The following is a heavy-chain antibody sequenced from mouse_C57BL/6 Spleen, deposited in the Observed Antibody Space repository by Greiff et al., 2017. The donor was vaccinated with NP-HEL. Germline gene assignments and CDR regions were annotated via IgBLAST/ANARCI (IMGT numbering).Heavy chain of an antibody. V-gene: IGHV1-61*01. CDR2: IYPSDSET. Sequence: QVQLQQPGAELVRPGSSVKLSCKASGYTFTSYWMDWVKQRPGQGLEWIGNIYPSDSETHYNQKFKDKATLTVDKSSSTAYMQLSSLTSEDSAVYYCARDLSYWCFDVWGTGTSVTVSS. D-gene: IGHD3-2*02. J-gene: IGHJ1*03. CDR1: GYTFTSYW. CDR3: ARDLSYWCFDV.